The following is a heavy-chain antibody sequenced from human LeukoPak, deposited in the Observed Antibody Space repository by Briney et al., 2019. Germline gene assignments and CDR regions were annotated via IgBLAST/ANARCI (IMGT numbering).Heavy chain of an antibody. D-gene: IGHD6-19*01. Sequence: PSETLSLTCTVSGGSISGFYWSWVRQPPGKGLEWIAYIHSSGSTNYNPSLKSRVTISVDTSKNQFSLKPTSVTAADTAVYYCARVGSEAVAGTGQYYFDYWGQGTLVTVSS. CDR1: GGSISGFY. V-gene: IGHV4-59*01. CDR3: ARVGSEAVAGTGQYYFDY. CDR2: IHSSGST. J-gene: IGHJ4*02.